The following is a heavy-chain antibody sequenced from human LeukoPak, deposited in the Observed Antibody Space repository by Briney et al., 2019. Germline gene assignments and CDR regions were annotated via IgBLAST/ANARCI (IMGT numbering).Heavy chain of an antibody. D-gene: IGHD3-22*01. V-gene: IGHV4-34*01. CDR2: INHSGST. CDR1: GGSFSGYY. J-gene: IGHJ4*02. CDR3: ASHSGNYYDSSFDY. Sequence: SETLSLTCAVYGGSFSGYYWSWIRQPPGKGLEWIGEINHSGSTNYNPSLKSRVTISVDTSKKQFSLKLSSVTAADTAVYYCASHSGNYYDSSFDYWGQGTLVTVSS.